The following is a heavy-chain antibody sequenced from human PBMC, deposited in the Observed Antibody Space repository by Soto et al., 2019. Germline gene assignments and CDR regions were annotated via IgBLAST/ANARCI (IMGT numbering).Heavy chain of an antibody. Sequence: QVQLVQSGAEVKKPGASVKVSCKASGYTFTGYYMHWVRQAPGQGLEWMGWINPNSGGTNYAQKFQGRVTMTRDTSISTAYMELSRLRSDDTAVYYCARVRGWGSGSYEFDYWGQGTLVTVSS. CDR3: ARVRGWGSGSYEFDY. D-gene: IGHD1-26*01. J-gene: IGHJ4*02. CDR2: INPNSGGT. V-gene: IGHV1-2*02. CDR1: GYTFTGYY.